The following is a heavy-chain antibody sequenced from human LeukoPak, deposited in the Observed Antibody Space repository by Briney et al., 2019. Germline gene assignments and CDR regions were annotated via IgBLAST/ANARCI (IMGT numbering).Heavy chain of an antibody. CDR2: IYYSGDT. CDR3: ARRTGSRLPNWFDP. V-gene: IGHV4-39*01. Sequence: SETLSLTCTVSGGSISSSNYYWGWIRQPPGKGLEWIGSIYYSGDTNYNPSLKSRVTISIDTSKNHFSLKLNSVTAADTAVYYCARRTGSRLPNWFDPWGQGTLVTVSS. J-gene: IGHJ5*02. D-gene: IGHD3-10*01. CDR1: GGSISSSNYY.